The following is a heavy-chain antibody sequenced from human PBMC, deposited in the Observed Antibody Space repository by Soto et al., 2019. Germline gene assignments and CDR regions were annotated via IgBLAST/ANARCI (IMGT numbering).Heavy chain of an antibody. CDR1: GGSISSGGYY. CDR3: ARAATEVGATPFDY. V-gene: IGHV4-31*03. CDR2: IYYSGST. J-gene: IGHJ4*02. D-gene: IGHD1-26*01. Sequence: QVQLQESGPGLVKPSQTLSLTYTVSGGSISSGGYYWSWIRQHPGKGLEWIGYIYYSGSTYYNPSLKSRVTISVDTSKNQFSLKLSSVTAADTAVYYCARAATEVGATPFDYWGQGTLVTVSS.